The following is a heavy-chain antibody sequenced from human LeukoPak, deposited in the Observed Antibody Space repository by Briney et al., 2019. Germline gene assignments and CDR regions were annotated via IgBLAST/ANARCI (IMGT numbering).Heavy chain of an antibody. Sequence: SETLSLTCTVSGGSISSYYWTWLRQPPAKGLGLEWIGYIYYSGGTHYNPSLKSRDTTSIDTSKNIVSLKLCDLIAQDTAVYYCARLWDSSASLDYWGQGTLVTVSS. V-gene: IGHV4-59*08. CDR1: GGSISSYY. CDR3: ARLWDSSASLDY. CDR2: IYYSGGT. J-gene: IGHJ4*02. D-gene: IGHD6-6*01.